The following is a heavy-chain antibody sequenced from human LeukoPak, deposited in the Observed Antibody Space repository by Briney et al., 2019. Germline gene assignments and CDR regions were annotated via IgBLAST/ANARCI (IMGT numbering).Heavy chain of an antibody. CDR1: GFTFSSYA. CDR3: AKDTDDFWSGAFDY. V-gene: IGHV3-9*01. Sequence: GGSLRLSCAASGFTFSSYAMHWVRQAPGKGLEWVSGISWNSGSIGYADSVKGRFTISRDNAKNSLYLQMNSLRAEDTALYYCAKDTDDFWSGAFDYWGQGTLVTVSS. J-gene: IGHJ4*02. D-gene: IGHD3-3*01. CDR2: ISWNSGSI.